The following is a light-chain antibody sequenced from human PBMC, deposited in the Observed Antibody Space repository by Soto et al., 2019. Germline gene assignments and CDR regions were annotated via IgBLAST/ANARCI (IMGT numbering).Light chain of an antibody. CDR2: GAS. J-gene: IGKJ1*01. CDR1: QSVTSTY. CDR3: QQRTKWRT. Sequence: ESVLTQSPGTLSLSPGERATLSCRASQSVTSTYLAWYQQKPGQAPRLLIYGASSRANGIPDRFSGSGSGTDFTLTISSLEPEDFAVYYCQQRTKWRTFRQGTKVDIK. V-gene: IGKV3D-20*02.